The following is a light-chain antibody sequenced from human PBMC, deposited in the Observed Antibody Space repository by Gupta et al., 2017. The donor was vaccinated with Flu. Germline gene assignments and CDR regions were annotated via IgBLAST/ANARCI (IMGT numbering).Light chain of an antibody. Sequence: PSTLSASVRDRVTITCRASQSISSWLAWYQQKPGKAPKLVIYKASTLESGVPSRFSGSGSGTEFTLTISSLQPDDFATYYCQQYSSYAYTFGQGTKVEIK. V-gene: IGKV1-5*03. CDR3: QQYSSYAYT. J-gene: IGKJ2*01. CDR1: QSISSW. CDR2: KAS.